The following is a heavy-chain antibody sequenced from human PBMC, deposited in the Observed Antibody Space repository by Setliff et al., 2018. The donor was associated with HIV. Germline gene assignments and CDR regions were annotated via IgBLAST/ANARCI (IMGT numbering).Heavy chain of an antibody. D-gene: IGHD2-15*01. Sequence: SETLSLTCAVYGGSFSGYYWSWIRQPPGKGLEWIGEINHSGSTNYNPAFKSRVSMGLDNAKDQFSLRLTSVTAADTAIYYCTRDWWAYGLMGSWGQGMLVTVSS. CDR1: GGSFSGYY. V-gene: IGHV4-34*01. J-gene: IGHJ5*02. CDR2: INHSGST. CDR3: TRDWWAYGLMGS.